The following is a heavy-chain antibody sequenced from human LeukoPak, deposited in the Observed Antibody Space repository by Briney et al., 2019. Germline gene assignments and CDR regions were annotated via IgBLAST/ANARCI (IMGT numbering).Heavy chain of an antibody. J-gene: IGHJ6*03. Sequence: PGGSLRLSCAASGFTFSTYGMHWVRQAPGKGLEWVAFIRYDGSNKYYADSVKGRFTISRDNSKKTLYLQINSLRDEDTALYYCAKAVLGYYYMDVWGKGTTVTISS. D-gene: IGHD3-16*01. CDR1: GFTFSTYG. CDR3: AKAVLGYYYMDV. CDR2: IRYDGSNK. V-gene: IGHV3-30*02.